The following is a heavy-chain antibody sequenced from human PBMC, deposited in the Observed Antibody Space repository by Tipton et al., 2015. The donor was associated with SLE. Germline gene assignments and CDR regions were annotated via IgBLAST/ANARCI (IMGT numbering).Heavy chain of an antibody. D-gene: IGHD5-18*01. CDR1: GGSISSSSYY. CDR3: ARGGYSRGSAFDI. Sequence: GLVKPSETLSLTCTVSGGSISSSSYYWGWIRQPPGKGLEWIGSIYYSGSTYYNPSLKSRVTISVDTSKNQFSLKLSSVTAADTAVYYCARGGYSRGSAFDIWGQGTMVTVSS. J-gene: IGHJ3*02. CDR2: IYYSGST. V-gene: IGHV4-39*07.